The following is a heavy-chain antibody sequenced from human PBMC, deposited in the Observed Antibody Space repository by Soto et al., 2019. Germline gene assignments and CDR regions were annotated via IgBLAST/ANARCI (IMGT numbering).Heavy chain of an antibody. Sequence: QVQLQQWGAGLLKPSETLSLTCAVYGGSFSGYYWSWIRQPPGRGLEWFGEINHSGSTNYNPSLKSRVTMSVDTSKNQFSLKLSSVTAADTAVYFCARAVGGYDFWSASYYYYYYMDVWGKGTTVTVSS. CDR2: INHSGST. J-gene: IGHJ6*03. V-gene: IGHV4-34*01. D-gene: IGHD3-3*01. CDR1: GGSFSGYY. CDR3: ARAVGGYDFWSASYYYYYYMDV.